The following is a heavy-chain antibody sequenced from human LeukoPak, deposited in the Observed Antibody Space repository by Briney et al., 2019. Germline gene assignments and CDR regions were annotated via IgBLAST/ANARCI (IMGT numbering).Heavy chain of an antibody. D-gene: IGHD3-22*01. CDR2: ISGSGGST. Sequence: GGSLRLSCAASRFTFSSYSMSWVRQAPGKGLEWVSAISGSGGSTYYADSVKGRFTISRDNSKNTLYLQMNSLRAEDTAVYYCAKGYYYDSSGYYVAYMDVWGKGTTVTISS. CDR3: AKGYYYDSSGYYVAYMDV. J-gene: IGHJ6*03. V-gene: IGHV3-23*01. CDR1: RFTFSSYS.